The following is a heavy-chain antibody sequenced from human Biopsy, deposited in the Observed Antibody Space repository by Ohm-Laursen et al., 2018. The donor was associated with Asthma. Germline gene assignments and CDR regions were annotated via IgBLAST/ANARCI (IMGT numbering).Heavy chain of an antibody. D-gene: IGHD1-26*01. CDR2: TSYDGANN. CDR1: GFSFHNYP. Sequence: SLRLSCAASGFSFHNYPMHWVRQAPDKGLEWVALTSYDGANNYYADSVKGRFTISRDNSENTVSLQMNSLTTADTAVYYCARSKVGGRSYFFDYWGQGTLVTVSS. V-gene: IGHV3-30-3*01. J-gene: IGHJ4*02. CDR3: ARSKVGGRSYFFDY.